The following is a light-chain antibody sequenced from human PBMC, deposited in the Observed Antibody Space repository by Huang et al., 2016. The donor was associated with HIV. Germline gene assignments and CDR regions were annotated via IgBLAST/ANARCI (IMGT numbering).Light chain of an antibody. CDR3: QQFNSYPFI. J-gene: IGKJ4*01. Sequence: IQLTQSPSSGSAFVGDRVAITCRASQGITNYVAWYQQKPGKAPKLLMYAASTLERGVPSRFSGSGSGTDFTLAISSLQPEDSATYYCQQFNSYPFIFGGGTKVEIK. CDR2: AAS. CDR1: QGITNY. V-gene: IGKV1-9*01.